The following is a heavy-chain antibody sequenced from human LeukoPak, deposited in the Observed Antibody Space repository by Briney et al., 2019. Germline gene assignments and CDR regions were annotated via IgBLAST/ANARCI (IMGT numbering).Heavy chain of an antibody. J-gene: IGHJ4*02. CDR1: GFTFDDYG. CDR2: INWNGGST. V-gene: IGHV3-20*04. CDR3: ARDPPYGSGSHYFDY. Sequence: GGSLRLSCAASGFTFDDYGMSWVRQAPGKGLEWVSGINWNGGSTGYADSVKGRFTISRDNAKNSLYLQMNSLRAEDTAVYYCARDPPYGSGSHYFDYWGQGTLVTVSS. D-gene: IGHD3-10*01.